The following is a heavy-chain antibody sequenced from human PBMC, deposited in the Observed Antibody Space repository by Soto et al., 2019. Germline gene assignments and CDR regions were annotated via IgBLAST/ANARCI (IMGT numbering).Heavy chain of an antibody. CDR1: GCTFSRYA. D-gene: IGHD5-12*01. CDR3: ARHVLLDGYNLGYFDY. Sequence: AVKVSCKASGCTFSRYALSWVRQAPGQGPEWMGGIVPMFGTANYAQKFQGRVTITADESTNTAYMKLSSVTAADTAVYYCARHVLLDGYNLGYFDYWGQGTLVTVSS. V-gene: IGHV1-69*13. CDR2: IVPMFGTA. J-gene: IGHJ4*02.